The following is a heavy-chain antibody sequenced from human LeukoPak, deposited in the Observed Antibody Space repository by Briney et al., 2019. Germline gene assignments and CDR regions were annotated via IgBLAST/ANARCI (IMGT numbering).Heavy chain of an antibody. D-gene: IGHD3-16*01. CDR3: AKDKGGYCYYGMDV. Sequence: GRSLRLSCAASGFTFDDYAMHWVRQAPGKGLEWVSGISWNSGSIGYADSVKGRFTISRDNAKNSLYLQMNSLRAEDTALYYCAKDKGGYCYYGMDVWGQGTTVTVSS. V-gene: IGHV3-9*01. J-gene: IGHJ6*02. CDR2: ISWNSGSI. CDR1: GFTFDDYA.